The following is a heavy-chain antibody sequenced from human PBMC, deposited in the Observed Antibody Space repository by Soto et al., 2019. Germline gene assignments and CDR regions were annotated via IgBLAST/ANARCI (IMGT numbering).Heavy chain of an antibody. CDR1: GFSFGTYV. J-gene: IGHJ4*02. V-gene: IGHV3-23*01. Sequence: EVQLLESGGGMVEPRGSLKLSCAASGFSFGTYVMNWVRQAPGKGLEWVSGISGSGGRVYSADSVKGRFTISRDKSKNTLYLQMNSLRAEDTAVYYCAKDRGWSSADLDYWGQGTLVTVSS. CDR2: ISGSGGRV. CDR3: AKDRGWSSADLDY. D-gene: IGHD6-19*01.